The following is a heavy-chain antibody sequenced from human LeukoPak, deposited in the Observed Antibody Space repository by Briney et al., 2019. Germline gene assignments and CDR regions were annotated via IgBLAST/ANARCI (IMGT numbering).Heavy chain of an antibody. CDR1: GYSISSGYY. V-gene: IGHV4-38-2*01. CDR2: IYYSGST. CDR3: ARVVVPAARRRPDWFDP. Sequence: SETLSLTCAVSGYSISSGYYWGWIRQPPGKGLEWIGYIYYSGSTYYNPSLKSRATISVDTSKNQFSLKLSSVTAADTAVYYCARVVVPAARRRPDWFDPWGQGTLVTVSS. D-gene: IGHD2-2*01. J-gene: IGHJ5*02.